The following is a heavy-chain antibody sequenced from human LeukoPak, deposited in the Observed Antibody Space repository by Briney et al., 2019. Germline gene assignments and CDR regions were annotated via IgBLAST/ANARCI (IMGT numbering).Heavy chain of an antibody. CDR3: ARGQYHLLYWYFDL. J-gene: IGHJ2*01. D-gene: IGHD2-2*01. CDR2: IYSSGST. CDR1: GGSISSYY. V-gene: IGHV4-4*07. Sequence: SETLSLTCTVPGGSISSYYWSWIRQPAGKGLEWIGRIYSSGSTNYNPSLKSRVTVSVDTSKNQFSLKLSSVTAADTAVYYCARGQYHLLYWYFDLWGRGTLVTVSS.